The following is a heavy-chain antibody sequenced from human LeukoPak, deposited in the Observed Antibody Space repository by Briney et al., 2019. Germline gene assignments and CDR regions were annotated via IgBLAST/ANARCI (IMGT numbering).Heavy chain of an antibody. V-gene: IGHV4-59*08. CDR1: GGSISDYY. CDR2: IYYSGST. Sequence: SETLSLTCTVSGGSISDYYWSWIRQPPGKGLEWIGYIYYSGSTNYNPSLKSRVTISVDTSKNQFSLKLSSVTAAGTAVYYCARRSYYNILSGHYGAFDIWGQGTMVTVSS. J-gene: IGHJ3*02. D-gene: IGHD3-9*01. CDR3: ARRSYYNILSGHYGAFDI.